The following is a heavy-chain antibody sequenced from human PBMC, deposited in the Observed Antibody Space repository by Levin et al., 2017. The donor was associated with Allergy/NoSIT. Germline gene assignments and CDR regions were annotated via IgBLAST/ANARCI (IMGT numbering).Heavy chain of an antibody. CDR1: GGSISSYY. Sequence: PSETLSLTCTVSGGSISSYYWSWIRQPPGKGLEWIGYIYYSGSTNYNPSLKSRVTISVDTSKNQFSLKLSSVTAADTAVYYCARDRGNYVAFDIWGQGTMVTVSS. D-gene: IGHD4-11*01. CDR2: IYYSGST. CDR3: ARDRGNYVAFDI. V-gene: IGHV4-59*01. J-gene: IGHJ3*02.